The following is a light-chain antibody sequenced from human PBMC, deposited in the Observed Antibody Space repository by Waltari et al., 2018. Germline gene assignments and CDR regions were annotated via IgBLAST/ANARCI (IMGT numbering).Light chain of an antibody. Sequence: EIVLTQSPATLSLSPGERATLSCRASQSVSSYLAWYQQKPGQAPRLLIYDASNRVTGIPARFSGSGSGTDFTLTISSLDPEDFAVYYFQQRSIWPVTFGGGTKVEIK. J-gene: IGKJ4*01. CDR3: QQRSIWPVT. CDR1: QSVSSY. V-gene: IGKV3-11*01. CDR2: DAS.